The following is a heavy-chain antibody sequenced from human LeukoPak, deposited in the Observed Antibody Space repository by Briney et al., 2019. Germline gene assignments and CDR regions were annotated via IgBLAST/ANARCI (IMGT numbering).Heavy chain of an antibody. CDR2: IIPIFGTA. CDR3: ARGPLIVPASYYYYYYYMDV. CDR1: GGTFSSYA. Sequence: ASVKVSCKASGGTFSSYAISWVRQAPGQGLDGMGGIIPIFGTANYAQKFQGRVTITADESTSTAYMELSSLRSEDTAVYYCARGPLIVPASYYYYYYYMDVWGKGTTVTVS. J-gene: IGHJ6*03. D-gene: IGHD2-2*01. V-gene: IGHV1-69*01.